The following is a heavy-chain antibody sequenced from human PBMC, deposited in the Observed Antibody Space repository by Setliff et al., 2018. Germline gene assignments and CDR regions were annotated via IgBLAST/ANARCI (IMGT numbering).Heavy chain of an antibody. Sequence: PSETLSLTCSVSGGSVSSHYWSWIRQPPGKGLEWIGYIHKTGSMGTNPSLKSRVTMSIDTSKNQFSLNLNSVTAADTAVYYCARDSLTTLRRRSFDIWGQGPMVTVSS. J-gene: IGHJ3*02. D-gene: IGHD1-1*01. CDR1: GGSVSSHY. V-gene: IGHV4-4*08. CDR3: ARDSLTTLRRRSFDI. CDR2: IHKTGSM.